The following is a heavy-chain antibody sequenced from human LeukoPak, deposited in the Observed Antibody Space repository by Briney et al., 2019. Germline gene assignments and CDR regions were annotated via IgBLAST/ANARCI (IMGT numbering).Heavy chain of an antibody. V-gene: IGHV4-34*01. CDR2: INHSGST. CDR3: ARDTRLRYFDPEGLAY. J-gene: IGHJ4*02. CDR1: GGSFSDYY. Sequence: PSETLSLTCAVYGGSFSDYYWSWIRQPPGKGLEWIGEINHSGSTNYNPSLKSRVTISVDTSKNQFSLKLSSVTAADTAVYYCARDTRLRYFDPEGLAYWGQGTLVTASS. D-gene: IGHD3-9*01.